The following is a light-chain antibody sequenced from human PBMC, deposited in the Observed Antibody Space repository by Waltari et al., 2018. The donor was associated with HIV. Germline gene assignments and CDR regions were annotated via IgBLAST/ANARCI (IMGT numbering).Light chain of an antibody. J-gene: IGKJ1*01. CDR1: QSVLYSSNNKNY. CDR2: WAS. V-gene: IGKV4-1*01. CDR3: QKYYSTHRT. Sequence: DIVMTQSPDSLAVSLGERATINCKSSQSVLYSSNNKNYLAWYQQKPGQPPKLLIYWASTRESGVPDRFSGRGSETDFTLTISSLQAEDVAVDYCQKYYSTHRTFGKGTKVE.